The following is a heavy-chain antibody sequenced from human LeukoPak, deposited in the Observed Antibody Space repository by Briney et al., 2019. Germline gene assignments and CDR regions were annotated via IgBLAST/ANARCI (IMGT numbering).Heavy chain of an antibody. D-gene: IGHD1-26*01. CDR1: GGSFSGYY. V-gene: IGHV4-59*08. CDR2: IYYSGST. Sequence: PSETLSLTCAVYGGSFSGYYWSWIRQPPGKGLEWIGYIYYSGSTNYNPSLKSRVTISVDTSKNQFSLKLSSVTAADTAVYYCARAQYSGSYYYWGQGTLVTVSS. J-gene: IGHJ4*02. CDR3: ARAQYSGSYYY.